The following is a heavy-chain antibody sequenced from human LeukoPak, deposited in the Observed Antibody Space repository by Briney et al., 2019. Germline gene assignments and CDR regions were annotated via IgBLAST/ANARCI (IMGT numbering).Heavy chain of an antibody. CDR1: GGSFSGYY. Sequence: PSETLSLTCAVYGGSFSGYYWSWIRQPPGMGLEWIGEINHSGSTNYNPSLKSRVTISVDTSKNQFSLKLSSVTAADTAVYYCARSPPTYYYGSGGKAWFDPWGQGTLVTVSS. D-gene: IGHD3-10*01. CDR3: ARSPPTYYYGSGGKAWFDP. V-gene: IGHV4-34*01. CDR2: INHSGST. J-gene: IGHJ5*02.